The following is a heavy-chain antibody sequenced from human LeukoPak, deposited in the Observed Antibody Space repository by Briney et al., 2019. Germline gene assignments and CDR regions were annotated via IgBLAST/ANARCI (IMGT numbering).Heavy chain of an antibody. V-gene: IGHV4-59*08. D-gene: IGHD2-2*01. CDR3: ARQGCSSTSCYSYYYYMDV. CDR2: IYYSGST. Sequence: SETLSPTCTVSGGSISSYYWSWIRQPPGKGLEWIGYIYYSGSTNYNPSLKSRVTISVDTSKNQFSLKLSSVTAADTAVYYCARQGCSSTSCYSYYYYMDVWGKGTTVTVSS. CDR1: GGSISSYY. J-gene: IGHJ6*03.